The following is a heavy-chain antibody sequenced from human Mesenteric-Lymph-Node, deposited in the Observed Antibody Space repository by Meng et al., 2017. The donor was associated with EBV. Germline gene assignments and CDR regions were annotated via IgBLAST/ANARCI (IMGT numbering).Heavy chain of an antibody. J-gene: IGHJ4*02. CDR2: IYHSGST. Sequence: TPPPTCAVSGRSIRIINGFTWLRQPPGKVREWIGDIYHSGSTNYNPSLKSRFTISVDKHKTQFSLKLISVPAADTPIYYWSKAEGGTYPPFDSGGQGTLVPVSS. V-gene: IGHV4-4*02. CDR1: GRSIRIING. D-gene: IGHD1-7*01. CDR3: SKAEGGTYPPFDS.